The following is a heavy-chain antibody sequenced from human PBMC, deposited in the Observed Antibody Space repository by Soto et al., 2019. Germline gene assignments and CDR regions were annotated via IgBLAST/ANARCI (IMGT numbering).Heavy chain of an antibody. Sequence: EVQLLESGGGLVQHGASLRLSCAASGFTFTTFDMSWARQAPGKGLEWVSVVRGRDGSTSYADSLKGRFTISKDSSKNTLYLQMNSLRAEDTALYYCAKGAWLDYWGQGTLVTVSS. D-gene: IGHD5-12*01. CDR1: GFTFTTFD. J-gene: IGHJ4*02. CDR3: AKGAWLDY. CDR2: VRGRDGST. V-gene: IGHV3-23*01.